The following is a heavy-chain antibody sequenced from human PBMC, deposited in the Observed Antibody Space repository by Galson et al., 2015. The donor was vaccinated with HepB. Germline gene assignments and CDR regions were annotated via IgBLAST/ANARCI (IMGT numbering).Heavy chain of an antibody. J-gene: IGHJ2*01. V-gene: IGHV3-23*01. Sequence: SLRLSCAASGFTFSSYAMSWVRQAPGKGLEWVSAFSSSGGSTYYADSVKGRFTISRDNSKNTLYLQMNSLRAEDTAVYYCAKVASRSYLHYWYFDLWGRGTLVTVSS. D-gene: IGHD3-10*01. CDR2: FSSSGGST. CDR3: AKVASRSYLHYWYFDL. CDR1: GFTFSSYA.